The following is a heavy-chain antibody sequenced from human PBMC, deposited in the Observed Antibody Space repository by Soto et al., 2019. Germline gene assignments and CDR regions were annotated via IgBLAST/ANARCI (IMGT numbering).Heavy chain of an antibody. J-gene: IGHJ4*02. V-gene: IGHV3-64D*06. Sequence: GGSLSLSCSASGFSFSSFTIHWVRQALGKGLEYVSAINSNGGSTYYADSVKGRFTISRDNSKNTLYLQMSSLRPEDTAVYYCVVTNYYDTSAYSYWGQGTLVTVSS. CDR1: GFSFSSFT. CDR2: INSNGGST. CDR3: VVTNYYDTSAYSY. D-gene: IGHD3-22*01.